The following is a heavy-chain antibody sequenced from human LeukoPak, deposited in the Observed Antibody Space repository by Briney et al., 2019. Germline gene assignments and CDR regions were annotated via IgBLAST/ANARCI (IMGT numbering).Heavy chain of an antibody. CDR1: GYTFTNYA. D-gene: IGHD1-26*01. V-gene: IGHV1-3*03. Sequence: ASVKLSCKASGYTFTNYAIHWVRQAPGHRLEWMGWIPADDGDTKYSEDLQGRVTITSDTSAKTAYMELSSLTSEEMAVYYCAKEGLIVGAPRNYFDYWGQGTLVTVSS. J-gene: IGHJ4*02. CDR3: AKEGLIVGAPRNYFDY. CDR2: IPADDGDT.